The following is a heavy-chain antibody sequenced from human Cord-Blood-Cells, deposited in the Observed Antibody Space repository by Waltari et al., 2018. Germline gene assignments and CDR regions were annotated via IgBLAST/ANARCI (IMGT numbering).Heavy chain of an antibody. CDR3: ATDSRITMVRGVNNWFDP. J-gene: IGHJ5*02. V-gene: IGHV1-24*01. CDR1: AYTFPELP. Sequence: QVQLVQTGAELKKPGAPVKLSCTAPAYTFPELPMPWVRKHHGTGLEWMGVFDPEDGETIYAQKFQGRVTMTEDTSTDTAYMELSSLRSEDTAVYYCATDSRITMVRGVNNWFDPWGQGTLVTVSS. D-gene: IGHD3-10*01. CDR2: FDPEDGET.